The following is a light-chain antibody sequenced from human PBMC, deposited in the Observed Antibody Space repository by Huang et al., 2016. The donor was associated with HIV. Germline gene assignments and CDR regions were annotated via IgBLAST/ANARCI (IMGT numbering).Light chain of an antibody. CDR3: QHYNFWPPMYT. V-gene: IGKV3-15*01. Sequence: EIVMTQSPATLSVSPGERATLSCRASQSVDRTLAGYHQNPGQAPSLLIYDASDRATGIPARFSGSGSGTEFTLTISSLQSEDFAVYYCQHYNFWPPMYTFGPGTKLEIK. CDR1: QSVDRT. CDR2: DAS. J-gene: IGKJ2*01.